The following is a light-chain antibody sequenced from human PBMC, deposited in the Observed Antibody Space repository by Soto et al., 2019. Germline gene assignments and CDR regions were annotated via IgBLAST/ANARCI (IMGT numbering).Light chain of an antibody. CDR1: QSISSW. Sequence: DIQMTQSHSTLSASVGDRVTITCRASQSISSWLAWYQQKPGKAPKLLIYKASILENGVPSRFSVSGSGTGFTLTISSLQTDDFAPYECEQYYNYTWKFGQGTKVVIK. V-gene: IGKV1-5*03. CDR3: EQYYNYTWK. J-gene: IGKJ1*01. CDR2: KAS.